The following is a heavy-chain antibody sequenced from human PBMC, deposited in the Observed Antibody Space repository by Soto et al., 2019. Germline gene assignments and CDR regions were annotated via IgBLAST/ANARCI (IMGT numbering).Heavy chain of an antibody. Sequence: GGSLRLSCAASGFTFSSYWMHWVRQAPGKGLVWVSRINSDGSSTSYADSVKGRFTISRDNAKNTLYLQMNSLRAEDTAVYYCARDAPGGYSGFFFDYWGQGTLVTVSS. CDR2: INSDGSST. J-gene: IGHJ4*02. CDR3: ARDAPGGYSGFFFDY. V-gene: IGHV3-74*01. D-gene: IGHD5-12*01. CDR1: GFTFSSYW.